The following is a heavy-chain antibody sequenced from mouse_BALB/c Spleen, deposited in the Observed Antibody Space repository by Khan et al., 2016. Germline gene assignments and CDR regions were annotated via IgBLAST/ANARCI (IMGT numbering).Heavy chain of an antibody. V-gene: IGHV2-6-7*01. Sequence: VQLQESGPGLVAPSQSLSITCTVSGFSLTGFSVNWVRQPPGKALEWLGMIWGDGSTDYNSGLKSGLSFSKDDSKSQVFLKMNSLQTDDTARYFCASYYDYDWGFAYWGQGTLVTVSA. CDR2: IWGDGST. D-gene: IGHD2-4*01. CDR1: GFSLTGFS. CDR3: ASYYDYDWGFAY. J-gene: IGHJ3*01.